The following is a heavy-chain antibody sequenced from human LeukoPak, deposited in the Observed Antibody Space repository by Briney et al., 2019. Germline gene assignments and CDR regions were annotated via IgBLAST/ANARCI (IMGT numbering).Heavy chain of an antibody. V-gene: IGHV4-59*12. J-gene: IGHJ4*02. CDR1: GGSISSYY. Sequence: SETLSLTCTVSGGSISSYYWSWIRQPPGKGLEWIGYIYYSGSTNYNPSLKSRVTISVDTSKNQFSLQLNSVTPEDTAVYYCARSSSGYNFDYWGQGTLVTVSS. CDR2: IYYSGST. CDR3: ARSSSGYNFDY. D-gene: IGHD6-19*01.